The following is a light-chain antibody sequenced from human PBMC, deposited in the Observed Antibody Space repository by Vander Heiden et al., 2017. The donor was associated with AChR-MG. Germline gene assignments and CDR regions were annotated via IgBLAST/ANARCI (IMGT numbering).Light chain of an antibody. V-gene: IGLV2-11*01. CDR2: DVT. CDR3: CSYGGDYTWV. Sequence: QSALTQPHSVSGSPGQSLTISCTGTSSDVGGYTYVSWYQQHPGKAPNLIIYDVTTRPSGVPDRFSGSKSGDTASLTISGLQAEDEADYYCCSYGGDYTWVCGGGTTLT. J-gene: IGLJ3*02. CDR1: SSDVGGYTY.